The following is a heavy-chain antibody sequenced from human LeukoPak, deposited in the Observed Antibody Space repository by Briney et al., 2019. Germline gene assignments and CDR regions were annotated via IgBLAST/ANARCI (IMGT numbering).Heavy chain of an antibody. D-gene: IGHD5-18*01. CDR3: AREDSYGYYFDY. CDR2: ITPNSGGT. CDR1: GYTFTGYY. Sequence: ASVKVSCKASGYTFTGYYMHWVRQAPGQGLEWMGWITPNSGGTNYAQKFQGRVTMTRDTSISTAYMELSRLRSDDAAVYYCAREDSYGYYFDYWGQGTLVTVSS. J-gene: IGHJ4*02. V-gene: IGHV1-2*02.